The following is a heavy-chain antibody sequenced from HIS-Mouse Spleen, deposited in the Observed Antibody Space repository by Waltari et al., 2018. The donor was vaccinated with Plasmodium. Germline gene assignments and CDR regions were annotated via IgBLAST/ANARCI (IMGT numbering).Heavy chain of an antibody. D-gene: IGHD3-10*01. Sequence: VQLLESGGGLVQPGGSLRLSCAASGFTFSSYAMSGVRQAPGKGLGWVAVISYDGSNKYYADSVKGRFTISRDNSKNTLYLQMNSLRAEDTAVYYCALSGHWGQGTLVTVSS. CDR2: ISYDGSNK. CDR3: ALSGH. CDR1: GFTFSSYA. V-gene: IGHV3-30*04. J-gene: IGHJ4*02.